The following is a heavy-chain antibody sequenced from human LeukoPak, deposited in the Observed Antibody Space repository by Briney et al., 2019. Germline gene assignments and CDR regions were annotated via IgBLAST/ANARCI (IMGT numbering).Heavy chain of an antibody. Sequence: SETLSLTCTVSGGSITRHYWSWIRQPPGKGLEWIGYMYYSGFSNYNPSLKSRVTISIDTSKNQFSLKLSSVTAADTAVYYCARDAIDGGYYMDVWGRGTTVTVSS. CDR2: MYYSGFS. J-gene: IGHJ6*03. D-gene: IGHD2-15*01. V-gene: IGHV4-59*11. CDR3: ARDAIDGGYYMDV. CDR1: GGSITRHY.